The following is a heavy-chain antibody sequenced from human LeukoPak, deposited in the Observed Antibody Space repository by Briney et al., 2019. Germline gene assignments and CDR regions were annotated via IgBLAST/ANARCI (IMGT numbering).Heavy chain of an antibody. CDR2: IYYSGST. CDR3: ARSHPNLFDDYFDY. Sequence: KPSETLSLTCTVSGGSISSYNWSWIRQPPGKGLEWIGYIYYSGSTNYDPSLKSRVTISVDTSKNQFSLKLSSVTAADTAVYYCARSHPNLFDDYFDYWGQGTLVTVSS. CDR1: GGSISSYN. D-gene: IGHD2-21*01. V-gene: IGHV4-59*08. J-gene: IGHJ4*02.